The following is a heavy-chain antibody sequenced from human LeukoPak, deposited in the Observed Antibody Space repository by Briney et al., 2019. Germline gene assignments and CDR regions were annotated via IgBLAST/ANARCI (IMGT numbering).Heavy chain of an antibody. CDR2: IKQDGSEK. CDR1: GFTFSSYW. J-gene: IGHJ4*02. Sequence: PGGSLRLSCAASGFTFSSYWMSWVRQAPGKGLEWVANIKQDGSEKYYVDSVKGRFTISRDNAKNSLYLQMNSLRAEDTAVYYCARGGGQIYYDFWSGYSDYFDYWGQGTLVTVSS. D-gene: IGHD3-3*01. CDR3: ARGGGQIYYDFWSGYSDYFDY. V-gene: IGHV3-7*02.